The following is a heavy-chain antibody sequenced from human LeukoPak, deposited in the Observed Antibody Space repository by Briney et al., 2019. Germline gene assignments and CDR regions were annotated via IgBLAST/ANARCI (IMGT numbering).Heavy chain of an antibody. J-gene: IGHJ4*02. D-gene: IGHD1-14*01. CDR1: GFTFSGSA. Sequence: PGGSLRLSCAASGFTFSGSAMHWVRQASGKGLEWVGHIGNKASNYATDYAPSLKGRFTISRDDSKATAYLQVNSLKPEDTAVCYCAGNYASWAGLNYWGLGTLVTVPS. CDR2: IGNKASNYAT. V-gene: IGHV3-73*01. CDR3: AGNYASWAGLNY.